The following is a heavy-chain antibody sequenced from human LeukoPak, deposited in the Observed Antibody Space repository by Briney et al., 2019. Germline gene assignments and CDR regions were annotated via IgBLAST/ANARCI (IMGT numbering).Heavy chain of an antibody. V-gene: IGHV4-34*12. CDR1: GGSFSGYY. J-gene: IGHJ3*02. Sequence: PSETLSLTCAVYGGSFSGYYWSWIRQPPGKGLEWIGSFFYSGSTYYNPSLRSRVTISVDTSKNQFSLKLTSVTAADTAIYYCARDTKYSSSYYPLRPFDIWGQGTMVSVSS. D-gene: IGHD6-13*01. CDR3: ARDTKYSSSYYPLRPFDI. CDR2: FFYSGST.